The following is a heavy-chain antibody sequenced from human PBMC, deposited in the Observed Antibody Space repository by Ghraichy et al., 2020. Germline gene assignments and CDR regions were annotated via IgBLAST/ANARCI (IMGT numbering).Heavy chain of an antibody. D-gene: IGHD2-15*01. V-gene: IGHV1-18*01. CDR2: ISAYNGNT. CDR1: GYTFTSYG. J-gene: IGHJ3*02. CDR3: ARAEDIVVVVAALHDAFDI. Sequence: ASVKVSCKASGYTFTSYGISWVRQAPGQGLEWMGWISAYNGNTNYAQKLQGRVTMTTDTSTSTAYMELRSLRSDDTAVYYCARAEDIVVVVAALHDAFDIWGQGTMVTVSS.